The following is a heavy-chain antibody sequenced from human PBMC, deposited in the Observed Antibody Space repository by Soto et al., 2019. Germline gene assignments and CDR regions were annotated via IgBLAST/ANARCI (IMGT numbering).Heavy chain of an antibody. D-gene: IGHD5-18*01. V-gene: IGHV1-18*01. CDR3: AKSPRNEVETA. J-gene: IGHJ5*02. CDR1: GYTFRNYG. CDR2: INTYNGNT. Sequence: QVQLVQSGGEVRKPGASVKVSFKASGYTFRNYGINWVRQAPGQGLEWMAWINTYNGNTDYAQKFQDRVTLTTDTSTSTAYMELRSLRSADTAVYYCAKSPRNEVETAWGQGTLVIVSS.